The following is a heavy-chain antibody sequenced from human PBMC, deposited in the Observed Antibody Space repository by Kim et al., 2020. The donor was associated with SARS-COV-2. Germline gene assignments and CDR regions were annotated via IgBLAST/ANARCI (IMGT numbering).Heavy chain of an antibody. CDR2: IYHSGST. J-gene: IGHJ4*01. Sequence: SETLSLTCTVSGFSISSGYYWGWIRQPPGKGLEWIGSIYHSGSTYYNPSLKSRVTISVDTSKNQFSLRLSSVTAADTAVYYCAVSGLYFDWLSHFDYWG. D-gene: IGHD3-9*01. V-gene: IGHV4-38-2*02. CDR3: AVSGLYFDWLSHFDY. CDR1: GFSISSGYY.